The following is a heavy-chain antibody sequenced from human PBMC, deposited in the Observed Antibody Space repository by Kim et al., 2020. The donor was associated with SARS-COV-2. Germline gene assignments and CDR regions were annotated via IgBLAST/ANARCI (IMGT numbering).Heavy chain of an antibody. CDR1: GGSISSGGYY. V-gene: IGHV4-31*03. CDR3: ARDRLGEGAFDI. CDR2: IYYSGST. J-gene: IGHJ3*02. D-gene: IGHD3-10*01. Sequence: SETLSLTCTVSGGSISSGGYYWSWIRQHPGKGLEWIGYIYYSGSTYYNPSLKSRVTISVDTSKNQFSLKLSSVTAADTAVYYCARDRLGEGAFDIWGQGTMVTVSS.